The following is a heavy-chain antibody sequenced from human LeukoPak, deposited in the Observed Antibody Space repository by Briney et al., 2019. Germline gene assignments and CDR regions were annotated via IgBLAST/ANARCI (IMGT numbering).Heavy chain of an antibody. D-gene: IGHD6-19*01. CDR3: ARGIFGYSSGWYVWYY. CDR1: GGSISSGSYY. V-gene: IGHV4-61*02. J-gene: IGHJ4*02. Sequence: SETLSLTCTVSGGSISSGSYYWSWIRQPAGKGLEWIGRIYTSGSTNYNPSLKSRVTISVDTSKNQFSLKLSSVTAADTAVYYCARGIFGYSSGWYVWYYWGQGTLVTVSS. CDR2: IYTSGST.